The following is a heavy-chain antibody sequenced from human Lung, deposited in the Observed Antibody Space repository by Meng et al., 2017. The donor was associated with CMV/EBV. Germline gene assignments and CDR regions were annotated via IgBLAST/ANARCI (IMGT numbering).Heavy chain of an antibody. Sequence: LQLQNSGPGRVKPSETLSLTCTVSGDSISDRSYYWGWIRQPTGKGLEWSGTFYYSASTNYNTSLKSRVTISVDKSKNQFSLRLSSVTAAETAVYYCVRQATIYCLLSGDIDYWGQGTLVTVSS. V-gene: IGHV4-39*01. CDR1: GDSISDRSYY. CDR2: FYYSAST. J-gene: IGHJ4*02. D-gene: IGHD3-3*01. CDR3: VRQATIYCLLSGDIDY.